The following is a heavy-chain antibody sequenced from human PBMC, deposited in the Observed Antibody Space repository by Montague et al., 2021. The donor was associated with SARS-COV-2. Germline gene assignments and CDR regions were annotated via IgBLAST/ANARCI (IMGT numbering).Heavy chain of an antibody. D-gene: IGHD3-10*01. CDR2: VRDSGTT. CDR1: GASILSYR. J-gene: IGHJ4*02. CDR3: ARFFRVGTSSAFDH. V-gene: IGHV4-59*08. Sequence: SETLSLTCGVSGASILSYRWSWVRKPPGRGLEWIGDVRDSGTTNYNPSLTNRITISIDTSKAQFSLILTSVNAADTAVYYCARFFRVGTSSAFDHWGQGILVTVSS.